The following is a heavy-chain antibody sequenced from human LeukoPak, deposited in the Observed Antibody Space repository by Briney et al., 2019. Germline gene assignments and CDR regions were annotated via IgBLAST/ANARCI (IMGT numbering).Heavy chain of an antibody. Sequence: ASVKVSCKASGYTFTVYYIHWVRQAPGQGLEWMGWINPSSGVTNYAQKFQGRVTMTRDTSIGTAYMELSRIRSDDTAVYYCAPRRVAADKGFDYWGQGTLVTVSS. V-gene: IGHV1-2*02. CDR3: APRRVAADKGFDY. D-gene: IGHD6-19*01. J-gene: IGHJ4*02. CDR1: GYTFTVYY. CDR2: INPSSGVT.